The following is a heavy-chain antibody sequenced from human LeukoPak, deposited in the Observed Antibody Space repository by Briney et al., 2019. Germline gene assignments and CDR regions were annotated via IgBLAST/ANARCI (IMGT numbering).Heavy chain of an antibody. V-gene: IGHV1-69*05. CDR3: ASRMGEQLSYYYYMDV. D-gene: IGHD1/OR15-1a*01. CDR1: GGTFISYA. J-gene: IGHJ6*03. Sequence: SVKVSCKASGGTFISYAISWVRQAPGQGLEWMGGIIPIFGTANYAQKFQGRVTITTDESTSTAYMELSSLRSEDTAVYYCASRMGEQLSYYYYMDVWGKGTTVTVSS. CDR2: IIPIFGTA.